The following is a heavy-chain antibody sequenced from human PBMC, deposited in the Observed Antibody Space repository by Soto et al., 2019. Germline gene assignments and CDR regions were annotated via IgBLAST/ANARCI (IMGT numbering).Heavy chain of an antibody. Sequence: GGSLRLSCVASGFTFSSYGMHWFRQAPGKGLNWVTFISYDGSNIYYGDSVKGRFTISRDNSKNTLYLQMNSLRTEDTAVYYCARKRGYNYDPVPPDDYWGQGTLVTVAS. D-gene: IGHD5-18*01. V-gene: IGHV3-30*03. J-gene: IGHJ4*02. CDR1: GFTFSSYG. CDR2: ISYDGSNI. CDR3: ARKRGYNYDPVPPDDY.